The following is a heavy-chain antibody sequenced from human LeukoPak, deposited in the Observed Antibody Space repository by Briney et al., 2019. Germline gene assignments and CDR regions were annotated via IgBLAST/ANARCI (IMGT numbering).Heavy chain of an antibody. CDR1: GGSISSGSYY. V-gene: IGHV4-61*02. D-gene: IGHD7-27*01. CDR2: IYTSGST. Sequence: SQTLSLTCTVSGGSISSGSYYWSWIRQPAGKGLEWIGRIYTSGSTNYNPSLKSRVTISVDTSKNQFFLKLSSVTAADTAVYYCARNAPNWGFFDYWGQGTLVTVSS. J-gene: IGHJ4*02. CDR3: ARNAPNWGFFDY.